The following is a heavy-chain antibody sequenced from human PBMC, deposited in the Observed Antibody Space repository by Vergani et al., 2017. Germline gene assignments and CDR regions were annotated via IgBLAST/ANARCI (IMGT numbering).Heavy chain of an antibody. V-gene: IGHV4-39*01. CDR3: ASGKYYSDSTSHFRGWYFDV. CDR1: GDSIISRSYY. D-gene: IGHD3-16*01. Sequence: QMQLQESGPGLVKASETLSLTCTVSGDSIISRSYYWGWIRQPPGKGLEWIGSIYNSGNGDSSSSLKSRVPISADTSKNQFSLRLTSVTAADTAVYYCASGKYYSDSTSHFRGWYFDVWGRGTLVTVPS. J-gene: IGHJ2*01. CDR2: IYNSGNG.